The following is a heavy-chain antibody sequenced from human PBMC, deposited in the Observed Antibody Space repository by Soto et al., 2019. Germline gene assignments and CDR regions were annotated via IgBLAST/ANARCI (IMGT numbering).Heavy chain of an antibody. CDR1: GFTFTSYG. J-gene: IGHJ4*02. V-gene: IGHV3-30*03. D-gene: IGHD5-18*01. CDR3: VSDRGYGHASAPYS. CDR2: ISYDGGLQ. Sequence: QAHLVESGGGVVQPGRSLRLSCAASGFTFTSYGMHWVRQAPGKRLEGVAVISYDGGLQHYADSVKGRFTISRDNSKNMVILQMNSLRAADTDVYYCVSDRGYGHASAPYSWGQGTRVSVSS.